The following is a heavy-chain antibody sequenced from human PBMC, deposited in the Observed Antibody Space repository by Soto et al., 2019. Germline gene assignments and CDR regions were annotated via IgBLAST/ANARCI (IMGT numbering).Heavy chain of an antibody. J-gene: IGHJ6*02. CDR3: TTDSAVIVVVPATFGMDV. V-gene: IGHV3-15*01. CDR2: IKSITDGGTT. D-gene: IGHD2-2*01. CDR1: GITFSNAW. Sequence: EVQLVESGGGLVKPGGSLRLSCAASGITFSNAWMTWVRQAPGKGLEWVGRIKSITDGGTTDYAAPVKGRFTISRDDSKDTLYLQRNNLRTEDTAVYHCTTDSAVIVVVPATFGMDVWGQGTTVTVSS.